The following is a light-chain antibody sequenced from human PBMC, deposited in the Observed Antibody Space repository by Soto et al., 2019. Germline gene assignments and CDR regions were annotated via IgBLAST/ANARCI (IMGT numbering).Light chain of an antibody. Sequence: QPVLTQSPSASASLGASVKLTCTLSSGHSSYAIAWHQQQPEKGPRYLMKLNSDGSHSKGDGIPDRFSGSSSGAARYLIISGLQSEDEADYYCQTWGTGLLVFGGGTKLTVL. CDR1: SGHSSYA. CDR3: QTWGTGLLV. V-gene: IGLV4-69*01. J-gene: IGLJ3*02. CDR2: LNSDGSH.